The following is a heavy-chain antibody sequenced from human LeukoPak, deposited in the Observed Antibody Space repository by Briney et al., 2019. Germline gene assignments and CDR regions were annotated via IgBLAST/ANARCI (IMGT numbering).Heavy chain of an antibody. V-gene: IGHV5-51*01. D-gene: IGHD3-10*01. CDR3: ARHMYYYGSGSYYTGNWFDP. CDR1: GYSFTSYW. CDR2: IYPGDFDT. Sequence: GESLKISCKGSGYSFTSYWIGWVRQMPGKGLEWMGIIYPGDFDTRYSPSFQGQGTISADKSISPAYLQWSSLQASDTAMYYCARHMYYYGSGSYYTGNWFDPWGRGTLVTVSS. J-gene: IGHJ5*02.